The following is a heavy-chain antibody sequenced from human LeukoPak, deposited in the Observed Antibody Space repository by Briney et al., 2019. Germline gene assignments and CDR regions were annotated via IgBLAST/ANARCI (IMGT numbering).Heavy chain of an antibody. V-gene: IGHV3-23*01. Sequence: GGSLRLSCAASGFTVSSNYMSWVRQAPGKGLEWVSAISGSGGSTYYADSVKGRFTISRDNSKNTLYLQMNSLRAEDTAVYYCAKNPHYDSSVAYDYWGQGTLVTVSS. CDR1: GFTVSSNY. D-gene: IGHD3-22*01. CDR2: ISGSGGST. CDR3: AKNPHYDSSVAYDY. J-gene: IGHJ4*02.